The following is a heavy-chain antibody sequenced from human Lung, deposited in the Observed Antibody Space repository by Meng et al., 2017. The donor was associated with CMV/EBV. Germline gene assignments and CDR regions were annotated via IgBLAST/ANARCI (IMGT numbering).Heavy chain of an antibody. CDR1: GYTFTSYD. V-gene: IGHV1-8*01. CDR2: MNPESGNT. CDR3: ARALLGYCSSTSCSDVRYFDY. Sequence: ASVXVSXKASGYTFTSYDISWVRQATGQGLEWMGWMNPESGNTGYARKFRGRVTFTRSTSITTAYMELTSLRSEDTAVYYCARALLGYCSSTSCSDVRYFDYXGRGXLVTVSS. J-gene: IGHJ4*02. D-gene: IGHD2-2*01.